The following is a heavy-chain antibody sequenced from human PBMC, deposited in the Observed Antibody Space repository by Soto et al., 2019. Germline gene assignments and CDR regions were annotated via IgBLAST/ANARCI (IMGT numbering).Heavy chain of an antibody. CDR3: ASGHGMVRGVSDFDY. Sequence: PGGSLRLSCAASGFTFSSYGMHWVRQAPGKGLEWVAVIWYDGSNKYYADSVKGRFTISRDNSKNTLYLQMNSLRAEDTAVYYCASGHGMVRGVSDFDYWGQGTLVTVSS. D-gene: IGHD3-10*01. CDR1: GFTFSSYG. V-gene: IGHV3-33*01. CDR2: IWYDGSNK. J-gene: IGHJ4*02.